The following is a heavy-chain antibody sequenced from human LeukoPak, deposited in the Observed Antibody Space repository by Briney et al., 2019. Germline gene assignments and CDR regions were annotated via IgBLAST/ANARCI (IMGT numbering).Heavy chain of an antibody. D-gene: IGHD3-3*01. CDR3: ARGHDSIKTFGEVIKSRTRWFDP. Sequence: PSETLSLTCAVSGDSITSGGYSWSWIRQTPGKGLEWIAYIHDSGSTYNNPSLKSRVTISVDTSKNQFSLKLSSVTAADTAVYYCARGHDSIKTFGEVIKSRTRWFDPWGQGTLVTVSS. V-gene: IGHV4-30-4*07. CDR2: IHDSGST. J-gene: IGHJ5*02. CDR1: GDSITSGGYS.